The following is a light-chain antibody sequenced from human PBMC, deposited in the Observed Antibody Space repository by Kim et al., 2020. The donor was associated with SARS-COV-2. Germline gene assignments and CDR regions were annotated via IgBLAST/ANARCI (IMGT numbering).Light chain of an antibody. CDR2: HDT. J-gene: IGLJ3*02. CDR3: QAWDSSTWV. V-gene: IGLV3-1*01. CDR1: KLGYKY. Sequence: SYELTQPPSLSVSPGQTASITCSGDKLGYKYASWYQQRPGQSPVLVIYHDTKRPSGIPERFSGSNSGNTATLTISGTQAMDEADYYCQAWDSSTWVFGGG.